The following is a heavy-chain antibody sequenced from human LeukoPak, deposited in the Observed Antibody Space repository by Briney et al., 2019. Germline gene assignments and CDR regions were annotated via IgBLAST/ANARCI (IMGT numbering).Heavy chain of an antibody. CDR1: GGSFSGYY. CDR3: ARHLGYHGSGSPPYYYYYMDV. Sequence: SETLSLTCAVYGGSFSGYYWSWIRQPPGKGLEWIGEINHSGSTNYNPSLKSRVTISVDTSKNQFSLKLSSVTAADTAVYYCARHLGYHGSGSPPYYYYYMDVWGKGTTVTISS. D-gene: IGHD3-10*01. CDR2: INHSGST. V-gene: IGHV4-34*01. J-gene: IGHJ6*03.